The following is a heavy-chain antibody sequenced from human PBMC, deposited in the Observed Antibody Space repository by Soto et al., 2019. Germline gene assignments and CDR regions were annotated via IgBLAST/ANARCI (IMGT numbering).Heavy chain of an antibody. Sequence: GGSLRLSCVASGFIFSTYGIHWVRQAPGMGLEWVAATSFDGSREYYADSVKGRFTVSRDNSKNTLYLEINSLTDEDTAVYSCARDVTVGPLLGQRSEYFDFLRQGTLFTV. CDR2: TSFDGSRE. CDR1: GFIFSTYG. CDR3: ARDVTVGPLLGQRSEYFDF. J-gene: IGHJ4*02. V-gene: IGHV3-30*03. D-gene: IGHD3-16*01.